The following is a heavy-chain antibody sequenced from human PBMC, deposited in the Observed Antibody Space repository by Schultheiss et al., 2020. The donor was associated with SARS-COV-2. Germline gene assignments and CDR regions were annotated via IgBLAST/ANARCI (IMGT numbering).Heavy chain of an antibody. CDR3: AKGGGRGVITYYYYYGMDV. V-gene: IGHV3-74*01. CDR2: INSDGSST. J-gene: IGHJ6*02. Sequence: GGSLRLSCAVSGFTFSSYAMSWVRQAPGKGLVWVSRINSDGSSTSYADSVKGRFTISRDNAKNTLYLQMNSLRAEDTAVYYCAKGGGRGVITYYYYYGMDVWGQGTTVTVSS. D-gene: IGHD3-10*01. CDR1: GFTFSSYA.